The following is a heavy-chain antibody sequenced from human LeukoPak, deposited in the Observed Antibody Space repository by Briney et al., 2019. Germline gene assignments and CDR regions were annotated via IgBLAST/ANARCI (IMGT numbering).Heavy chain of an antibody. CDR3: ASVRSQWQQLYHYYMDL. CDR1: GGSISSSSYY. Sequence: SETLSLTCTVSGGSISSSSYYWGWIRQPPGKGLERIGSIYYSGSTYNIPSLKSRRHISVGTSKNQFSLKLRSVTPADTAVYYCASVRSQWQQLYHYYMDLWGKGTTVTVSS. D-gene: IGHD6-13*01. V-gene: IGHV4-39*07. J-gene: IGHJ6*03. CDR2: IYYSGST.